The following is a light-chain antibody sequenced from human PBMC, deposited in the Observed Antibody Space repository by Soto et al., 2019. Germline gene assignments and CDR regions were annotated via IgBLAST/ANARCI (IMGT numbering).Light chain of an antibody. CDR3: QQYNTSPTT. CDR2: GAS. CDR1: HSVSSSY. Sequence: EIVLTQSPGTLSLSPGEGATLSCRASHSVSSSYLAWYQQKPGQAPRLLIYGASSRATGIPDRFSGSGSGTGFTLTISRLEPEDFAVYYCQQYNTSPTTFGQGTKVEIK. J-gene: IGKJ1*01. V-gene: IGKV3-20*01.